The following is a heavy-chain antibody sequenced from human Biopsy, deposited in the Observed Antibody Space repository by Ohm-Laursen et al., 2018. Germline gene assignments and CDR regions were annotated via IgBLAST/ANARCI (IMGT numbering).Heavy chain of an antibody. J-gene: IGHJ4*02. Sequence: SLRLSCAASGFTFSGYCMSWIRQAPGRGLEWVSHISGIGDTTYYADSVKGRFTISRDNSKNSLYLQMNSLRAEDTAVYYCARDLTWGSYFDSWGQGSLVTVSS. CDR3: ARDLTWGSYFDS. V-gene: IGHV3-11*01. CDR2: ISGIGDTT. CDR1: GFTFSGYC. D-gene: IGHD3-16*01.